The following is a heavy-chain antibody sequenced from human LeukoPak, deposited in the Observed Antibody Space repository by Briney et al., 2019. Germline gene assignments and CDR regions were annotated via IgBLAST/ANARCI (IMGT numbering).Heavy chain of an antibody. D-gene: IGHD6-13*01. Sequence: GGSLRLSCAASGFTFSSYAMHWVRQAPGKGLEYVSAISSNGGSTYYANSVKGRFTISRDNSKNTLYLQMGSLRAEDMAVYYCVRGLPLPGIAAAGSPPNDYWGQGTLVTVSS. V-gene: IGHV3-64*01. CDR2: ISSNGGST. J-gene: IGHJ4*02. CDR1: GFTFSSYA. CDR3: VRGLPLPGIAAAGSPPNDY.